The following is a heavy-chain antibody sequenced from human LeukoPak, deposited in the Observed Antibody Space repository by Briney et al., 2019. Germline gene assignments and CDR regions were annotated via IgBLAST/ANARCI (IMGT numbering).Heavy chain of an antibody. D-gene: IGHD3-10*01. CDR1: GGTFSSYG. CDR2: IIPIFGTP. J-gene: IGHJ6*02. Sequence: VASVKVSCKASGGTFSSYGISWVRQAPGHGLEWMGEIIPIFGTPNYAQKFQGRITITADESTSTAYMEMSSLRSDDTAVYCCARGSGNITMVWGVLYGMDVWGQGTTVTVSS. CDR3: ARGSGNITMVWGVLYGMDV. V-gene: IGHV1-69*13.